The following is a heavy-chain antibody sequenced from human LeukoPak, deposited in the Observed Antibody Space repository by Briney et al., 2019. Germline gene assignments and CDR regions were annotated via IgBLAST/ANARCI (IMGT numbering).Heavy chain of an antibody. CDR3: ARDLTLEGFGELWSLVPPHAFDI. CDR2: IYYSGST. Sequence: KSSETLSLTCTVSGGSISSYYWSWIRQPPGKGLEWIGYIYYSGSTNYNPSLKSRVTISVDTSKNQFSLKLSSVTAADTAVYYCARDLTLEGFGELWSLVPPHAFDIWGQGTMVTVSS. D-gene: IGHD3-10*01. CDR1: GGSISSYY. J-gene: IGHJ3*02. V-gene: IGHV4-59*01.